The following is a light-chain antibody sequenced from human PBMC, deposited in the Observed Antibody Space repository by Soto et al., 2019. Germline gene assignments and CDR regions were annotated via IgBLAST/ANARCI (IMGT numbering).Light chain of an antibody. Sequence: QSALTQPRSVSGSPGQSVTISCTGTSSDVGGYNYVSWYQQRPGKAPKLMIYDVSKRPSGVPDRFSGSKSGNTASLTISGLQAEDEADYYCCSYAGSYTEVFGGGTKLTVL. CDR2: DVS. CDR3: CSYAGSYTEV. CDR1: SSDVGGYNY. J-gene: IGLJ2*01. V-gene: IGLV2-11*01.